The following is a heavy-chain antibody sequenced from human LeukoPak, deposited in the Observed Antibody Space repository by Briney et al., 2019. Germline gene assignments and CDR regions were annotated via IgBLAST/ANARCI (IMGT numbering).Heavy chain of an antibody. CDR1: GFAFSDYG. CDR3: AREWSQSYAFDI. D-gene: IGHD1-26*01. Sequence: PGGSLRLSCAASGFAFSDYGMHWVRQAPGKGLEWVAVIWFDGSEKYYADSVKGRFTISRDNSKNTLYLQMDSLGAEDTAVYYCAREWSQSYAFDIWGQGTMVTVSS. J-gene: IGHJ3*02. V-gene: IGHV3-33*01. CDR2: IWFDGSEK.